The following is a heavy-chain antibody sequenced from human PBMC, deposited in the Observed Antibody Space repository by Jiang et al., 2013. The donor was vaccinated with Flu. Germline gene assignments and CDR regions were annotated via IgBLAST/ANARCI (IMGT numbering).Heavy chain of an antibody. CDR2: IFHGVTT. J-gene: IGHJ4*02. Sequence: YGSGLVKPSQTLSLICTVSGGSISSGGYSWSWIRQPPGKGLEWIGYIFHGVTTYYNPSLKSRVTISVDRSKNQFSLNLTSVSAADTAVYYCARGRVQLPDYWGQGTMVTVSS. CDR3: ARGRVQLPDY. V-gene: IGHV4-30-2*01. CDR1: GGSISSGGYS. D-gene: IGHD5-18*01.